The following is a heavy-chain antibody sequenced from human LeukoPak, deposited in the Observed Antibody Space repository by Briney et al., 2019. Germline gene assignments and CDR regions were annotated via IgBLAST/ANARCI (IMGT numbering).Heavy chain of an antibody. V-gene: IGHV4-34*01. CDR2: INHSGST. CDR1: GGAFSGYY. D-gene: IGHD3-3*01. J-gene: IGHJ4*02. CDR3: AREVRFLEWYDY. Sequence: SETLSLTCAVYGGAFSGYYWSWIRQPPGKGLEWIGKINHSGSTYYNPSVESRVTISVDTSKNQFSLKLGSVTAADTAVYYCAREVRFLEWYDYWGQGTLVTVSS.